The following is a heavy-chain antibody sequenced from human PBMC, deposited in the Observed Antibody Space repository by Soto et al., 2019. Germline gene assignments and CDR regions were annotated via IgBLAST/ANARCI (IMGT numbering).Heavy chain of an antibody. CDR2: INLDNGDT. V-gene: IGHV1-2*02. CDR1: GYIFIGYY. Sequence: QVQLVQSGAEVKKPGASVKVSCKTSGYIFIGYYMHWVRQAPGQGPEWMGWINLDNGDTNYAQKFQGRVTVTRDTSISTAYMELGGLGGDDKAIYYCARARLSVVGRSPTGLDYWGQGTLVTVSS. D-gene: IGHD6-19*01. J-gene: IGHJ4*02. CDR3: ARARLSVVGRSPTGLDY.